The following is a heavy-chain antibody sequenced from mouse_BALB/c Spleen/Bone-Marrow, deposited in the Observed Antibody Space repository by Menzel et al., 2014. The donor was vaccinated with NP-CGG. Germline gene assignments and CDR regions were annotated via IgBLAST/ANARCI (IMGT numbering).Heavy chain of an antibody. CDR2: ISYSGST. V-gene: IGHV3-8*02. CDR3: ARGRAMGFAY. J-gene: IGHJ3*01. Sequence: EVKLEESGPSLVKPSQTLSLTCSVTGDSIXSGYWNWIRKFPGNKLEYMGYISYSGSTYYNPSLKSRISITRDTSKNQYYLQLNSVTTEDTATYYCARGRAMGFAYWGQGTLVTVSA. CDR1: GDSIXSGY. D-gene: IGHD1-1*02.